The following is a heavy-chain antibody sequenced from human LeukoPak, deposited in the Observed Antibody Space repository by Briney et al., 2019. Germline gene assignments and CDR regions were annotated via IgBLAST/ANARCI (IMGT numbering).Heavy chain of an antibody. Sequence: GGSLRLSCAASGFTFSSYGMHWVRQAPGKGLEWVAVISYDGSNKYYADSVKGRFTISRDNSKNTLYLQMNSLRAEDTAVYYCAKFASDDSSSLPGWAPGYFQHWGQGTLVTVSS. CDR2: ISYDGSNK. CDR1: GFTFSSYG. V-gene: IGHV3-30*18. D-gene: IGHD6-13*01. J-gene: IGHJ1*01. CDR3: AKFASDDSSSLPGWAPGYFQH.